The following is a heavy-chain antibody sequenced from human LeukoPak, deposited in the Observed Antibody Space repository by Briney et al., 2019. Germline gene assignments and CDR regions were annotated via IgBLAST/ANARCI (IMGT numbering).Heavy chain of an antibody. J-gene: IGHJ5*01. D-gene: IGHD4-23*01. V-gene: IGHV3-11*01. CDR2: ISGSGSTV. CDR3: ARDRGNSDPGDWFDS. Sequence: GGSLRLSCAASGFTFSDYYMSWIRQAPGKGLEWVSYISGSGSTVYHAASVRGRFTISRDNAKNSLFLQMNSLRAEDTAVYYCARDRGNSDPGDWFDSWGQGTLVTVYS. CDR1: GFTFSDYY.